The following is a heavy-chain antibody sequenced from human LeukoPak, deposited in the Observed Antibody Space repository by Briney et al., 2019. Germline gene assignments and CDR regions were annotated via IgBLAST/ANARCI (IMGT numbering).Heavy chain of an antibody. J-gene: IGHJ4*02. CDR1: GGSVSSYY. Sequence: SETLSLTCTVSGGSVSSYYWSWIREPAGKGLEWIGRILTSGTTDYNPSLKSRVTMSVDSSKNHFYLKLTSLTAADTAVYYCARDIAQQLVHFDFWGQGTLVTVSS. V-gene: IGHV4-4*07. CDR2: ILTSGTT. D-gene: IGHD6-13*01. CDR3: ARDIAQQLVHFDF.